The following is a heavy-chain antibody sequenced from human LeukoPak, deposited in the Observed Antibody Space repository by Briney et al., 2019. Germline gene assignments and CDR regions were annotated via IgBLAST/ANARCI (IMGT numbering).Heavy chain of an antibody. Sequence: GGALRLSCDASGFKFNNHWMSWIRQAPGKGLEWVAKIKEDGSKKKYVDSVKGRFTISRDNAQMSLNLQLTSLRAEDTAVYYCVREDDNSSSFDYWGQGTLVTVSS. CDR3: VREDDNSSSFDY. CDR1: GFKFNNHW. J-gene: IGHJ4*02. CDR2: IKEDGSKK. V-gene: IGHV3-7*01. D-gene: IGHD2-2*01.